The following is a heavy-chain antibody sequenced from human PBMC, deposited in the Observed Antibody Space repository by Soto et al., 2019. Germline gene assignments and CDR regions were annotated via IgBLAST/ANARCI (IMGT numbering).Heavy chain of an antibody. CDR3: ARRIALAGTNPYGMDV. D-gene: IGHD6-19*01. CDR1: GYTFTSYD. J-gene: IGHJ6*02. V-gene: IGHV1-8*01. Sequence: ASVKVSCKASGYTFTSYDINWVRQATGQGLEWMGWMNPNSGNTGYAQKFQGRVTMTRNTSISTAYMELSSLRSEDTAVYYCARRIALAGTNPYGMDVWGQGTTVTVSS. CDR2: MNPNSGNT.